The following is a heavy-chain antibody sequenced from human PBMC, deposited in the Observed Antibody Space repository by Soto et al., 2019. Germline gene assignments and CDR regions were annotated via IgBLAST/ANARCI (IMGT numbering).Heavy chain of an antibody. J-gene: IGHJ4*02. D-gene: IGHD2-2*01. CDR1: GFTFSSYS. Sequence: GGSLRLSCAASGFTFSSYSMNWVRQAPGKGLEWVSSISSSSSYIYYADSVKGRFTISRDNAKNSLYLQMNSLRAEDTAVYYCARGSASHPGYFDYWGQGTLVTVSS. V-gene: IGHV3-21*01. CDR3: ARGSASHPGYFDY. CDR2: ISSSSSYI.